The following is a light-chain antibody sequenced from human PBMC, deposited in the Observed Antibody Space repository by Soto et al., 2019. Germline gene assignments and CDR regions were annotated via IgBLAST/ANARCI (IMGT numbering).Light chain of an antibody. Sequence: DIQMTQSPSTLSASVGARVTILCRASRRISSWLAWYQQKPGKAPKLLIYDASSLESGVPSRFSGSASGTEFTLTISSLQPDDFATYYCQQYRTFGQGTKLEIK. CDR3: QQYRT. CDR2: DAS. CDR1: RRISSW. J-gene: IGKJ2*01. V-gene: IGKV1-5*02.